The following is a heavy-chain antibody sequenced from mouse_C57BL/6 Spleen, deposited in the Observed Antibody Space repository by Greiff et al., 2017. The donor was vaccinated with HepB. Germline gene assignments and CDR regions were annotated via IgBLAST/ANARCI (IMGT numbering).Heavy chain of an antibody. CDR2: ISSGGSYT. V-gene: IGHV5-6*02. CDR3: ARDSRYFDV. CDR1: GFTFSSYG. Sequence: DVKLVESGGDLVKPGGSLKLSCAASGFTFSSYGMSWVRQTPDKRLEWVATISSGGSYTYYPDSVKGRFTISRDNAKNTLYLQMSSLKSEDTAMYYCARDSRYFDVWGTGTTVTVSS. J-gene: IGHJ1*03.